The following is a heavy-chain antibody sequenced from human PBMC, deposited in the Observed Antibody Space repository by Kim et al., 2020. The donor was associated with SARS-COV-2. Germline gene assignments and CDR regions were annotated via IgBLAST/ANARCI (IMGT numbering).Heavy chain of an antibody. J-gene: IGHJ4*02. Sequence: TDYAEPVKGRLTISRDDSKETLYLQMNSRKIEDTAVYYCTTDPNYGDYSAYWGQGTLVTVSS. CDR3: TTDPNYGDYSAY. CDR2: T. D-gene: IGHD4-17*01. V-gene: IGHV3-15*01.